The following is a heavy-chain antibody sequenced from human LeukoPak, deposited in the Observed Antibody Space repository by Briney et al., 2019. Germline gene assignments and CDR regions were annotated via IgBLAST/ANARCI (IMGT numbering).Heavy chain of an antibody. CDR2: ISSSSSYI. V-gene: IGHV3-21*01. Sequence: PGGSLRLSCAASGFTFSNAWMNWVRQAPGKGLEWVSSISSSSSYIYYADSVKGRFTISRDNAKNSLYLQMNSLRAEDTAVYYCATAPTSKGFYFDYWGQGTLVTVSS. D-gene: IGHD2-2*01. CDR1: GFTFSNAW. J-gene: IGHJ4*02. CDR3: ATAPTSKGFYFDY.